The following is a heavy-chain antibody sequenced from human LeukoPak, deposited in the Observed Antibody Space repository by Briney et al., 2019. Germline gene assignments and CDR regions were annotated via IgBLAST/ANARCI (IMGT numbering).Heavy chain of an antibody. D-gene: IGHD2-15*01. V-gene: IGHV3-66*01. CDR2: IYSGGST. CDR3: ARMGGYSAYHYYGMDV. Sequence: GGSLRLSCAASGFTVSSNYMSWVRQAPGKGLEWVSVIYSGGSTYYADSVKGRFTISRDNSKNTLYLQMNSLRAEDTAVYYCARMGGYSAYHYYGMDVWGQGTTVTVSS. CDR1: GFTVSSNY. J-gene: IGHJ6*02.